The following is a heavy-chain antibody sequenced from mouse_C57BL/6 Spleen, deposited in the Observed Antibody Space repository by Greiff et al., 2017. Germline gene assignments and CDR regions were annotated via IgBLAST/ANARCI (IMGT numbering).Heavy chain of an antibody. CDR2: ISYSGST. D-gene: IGHD2-3*01. Sequence: EVMLVESGPGMVKPSQSLSLTCTVTGYSITSGYDWHWIRHFPGNKLEWMGYISYSGSTNYNPTLKSRISITHDTSKNHFFLKLNSVTTEDTATYYCARGGDDGYLAWFAYWGQGTLVTVSA. CDR1: GYSITSGYD. J-gene: IGHJ3*01. CDR3: ARGGDDGYLAWFAY. V-gene: IGHV3-1*01.